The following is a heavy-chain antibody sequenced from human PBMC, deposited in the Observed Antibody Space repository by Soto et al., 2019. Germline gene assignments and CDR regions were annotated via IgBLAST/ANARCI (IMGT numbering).Heavy chain of an antibody. CDR1: GYSFTSYW. J-gene: IGHJ4*02. Sequence: PGESLKISCKGSGYSFTSYWIGWVRQMPGKGLEWMGIIYPGDSDTRYSPPFQGQVTISADKSISTAYLQWSSLKASDTAMYYCARGNYDILTGYPYYFDYWGQGTLVTV. V-gene: IGHV5-51*01. CDR3: ARGNYDILTGYPYYFDY. CDR2: IYPGDSDT. D-gene: IGHD3-9*01.